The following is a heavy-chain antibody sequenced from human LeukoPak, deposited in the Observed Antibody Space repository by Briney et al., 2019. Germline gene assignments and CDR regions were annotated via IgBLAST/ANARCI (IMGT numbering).Heavy chain of an antibody. Sequence: ASVKVSCKASGYTFTGYYMHWVRQAPGQGLEWMGRINPNSGGTNYAQKFQGRVTMTRDTSISTAYMGLSRLRSDDTAVYYCARAESSNWDTKYYFDYWGQGTLVTVSS. CDR3: ARAESSNWDTKYYFDY. CDR2: INPNSGGT. V-gene: IGHV1-2*06. J-gene: IGHJ4*02. CDR1: GYTFTGYY. D-gene: IGHD4-11*01.